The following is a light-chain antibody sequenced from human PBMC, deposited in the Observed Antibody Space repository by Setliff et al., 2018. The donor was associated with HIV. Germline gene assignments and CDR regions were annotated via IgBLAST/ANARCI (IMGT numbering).Light chain of an antibody. V-gene: IGLV2-23*02. CDR3: CSYAGSRTFDG. CDR1: SSNVGKYDL. J-gene: IGLJ1*01. CDR2: DVT. Sequence: QSALAQPASVSGSPGQSITISCTGNSSNVGKYDLVSWYRQYPGKAPELIIYDVTKRPSGVSKRFSGSKSGNAASLTISGLQPDDEADYYCCSYAGSRTFDGFGTGTKV.